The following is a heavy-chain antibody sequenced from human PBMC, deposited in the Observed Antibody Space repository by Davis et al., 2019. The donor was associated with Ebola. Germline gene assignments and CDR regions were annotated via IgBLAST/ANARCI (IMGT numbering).Heavy chain of an antibody. CDR3: AKDGREMATIGSYYYYGMDV. V-gene: IGHV3-30*18. Sequence: GESLKISCAASGFTFSSYGMHWVRQAPGKGLEWVAVISDDGSNKYYADSVKGRFTISRDNSKNTLYLQMNSLRAEDTAVYYCAKDGREMATIGSYYYYGMDVWGQGTTVTVSS. D-gene: IGHD5-24*01. J-gene: IGHJ6*02. CDR1: GFTFSSYG. CDR2: ISDDGSNK.